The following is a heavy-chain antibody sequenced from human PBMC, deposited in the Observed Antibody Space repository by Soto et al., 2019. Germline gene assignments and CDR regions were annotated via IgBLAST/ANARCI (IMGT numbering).Heavy chain of an antibody. CDR1: GYSFTSLD. Sequence: QVQLVQSGAEVREPGASVKVSCKASGYSFTSLDINWVRQTAGQGLEWMGWMEPSSGKTGYAQKFHDRVTMTSDTSINTADMELTTLTSDDTAFYYCARGVTAGVDYWGQGTLVTVSS. V-gene: IGHV1-8*01. J-gene: IGHJ4*02. CDR2: MEPSSGKT. D-gene: IGHD1-26*01. CDR3: ARGVTAGVDY.